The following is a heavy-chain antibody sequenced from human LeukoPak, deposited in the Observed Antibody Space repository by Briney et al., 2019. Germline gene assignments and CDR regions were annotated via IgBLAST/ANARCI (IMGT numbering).Heavy chain of an antibody. CDR1: GGSISSYY. CDR2: IYYSGST. V-gene: IGHV4-59*12. CDR3: ARDAITMVRGFFDP. J-gene: IGHJ5*02. Sequence: SETLSLTCTVSGGSISSYYWSWIRQPPGKGLEWIGYIYYSGSTNYNPSLKSRVTISVDTSKNQFSLKLSSVTAADTAVYYCARDAITMVRGFFDPWGQGTLVTVSS. D-gene: IGHD3-10*01.